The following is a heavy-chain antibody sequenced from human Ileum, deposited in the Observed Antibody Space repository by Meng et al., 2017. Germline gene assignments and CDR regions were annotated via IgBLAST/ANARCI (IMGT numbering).Heavy chain of an antibody. J-gene: IGHJ4*02. V-gene: IGHV7-4-1*02. Sequence: VELVQSVSELKIPGASWKVSCKGSGYPFTNYGMNWVRQAPGQGLEWMGWINTNTGDPTYAQAFTGRFVFSLDTSVNTAYLQISSLKAEDTAIYYCAREPRRFDHWGQGTLVTVSS. CDR1: GYPFTNYG. CDR3: AREPRRFDH. CDR2: INTNTGDP.